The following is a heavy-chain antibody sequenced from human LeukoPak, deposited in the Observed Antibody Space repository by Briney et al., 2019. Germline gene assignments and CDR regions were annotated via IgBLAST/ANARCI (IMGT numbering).Heavy chain of an antibody. Sequence: GASVKLSCKASGYTFTDYYMHWVRQAPGQGLEWMGWIYPNSGGTNYAQNYQGRVTMTRDTSISTAYMGLSRLRSDDTAVYFCARGRSDYYLDSWGQGTLVTVSS. CDR3: ARGRSDYYLDS. CDR2: IYPNSGGT. J-gene: IGHJ4*02. V-gene: IGHV1-2*02. CDR1: GYTFTDYY. D-gene: IGHD3-10*01.